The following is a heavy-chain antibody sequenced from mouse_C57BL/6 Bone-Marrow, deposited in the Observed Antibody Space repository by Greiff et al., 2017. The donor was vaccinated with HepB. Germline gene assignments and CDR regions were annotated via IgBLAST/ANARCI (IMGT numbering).Heavy chain of an antibody. CDR3: ARMAYYSNSSNFDN. CDR1: GFSLTNYG. J-gene: IGHJ2*01. Sequence: VQLQQSGPGLVQPSQSLYITCTVSGFSLTNYGVHWVRQSPGTGLEWLGPIGSGGSPDYNAALISSLSISKDNYESQVIFNLNSLQSDDTAIYYCARMAYYSNSSNFDNWGQGTTLTVSS. V-gene: IGHV2-2*01. CDR2: IGSGGSP. D-gene: IGHD2-5*01.